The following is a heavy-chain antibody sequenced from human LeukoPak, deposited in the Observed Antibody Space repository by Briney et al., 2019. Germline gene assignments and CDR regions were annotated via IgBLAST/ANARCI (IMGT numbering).Heavy chain of an antibody. D-gene: IGHD6-13*01. CDR3: ARRRFSSSWWDFDY. CDR2: ICPGDSDT. CDR1: GYSFTSYW. V-gene: IGHV5-51*01. J-gene: IGHJ4*02. Sequence: GESLKISCKGSGYSFTSYWIGWVRQMPGKGLECVGIICPGDSDTRYSPSFQSQVTISADKSITTAYLQWSSLKASDTAMYYCARRRFSSSWWDFDYWGQGTLVTVSS.